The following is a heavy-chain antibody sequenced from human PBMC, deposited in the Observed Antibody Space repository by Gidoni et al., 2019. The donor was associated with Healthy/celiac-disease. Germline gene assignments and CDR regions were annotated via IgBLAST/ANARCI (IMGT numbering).Heavy chain of an antibody. J-gene: IGHJ6*02. CDR2: ISYDGSNK. V-gene: IGHV3-30-3*01. D-gene: IGHD5-12*01. CDR3: ARDIVATRFLAPTKNYYYYGMDV. CDR1: GFTFSSYA. Sequence: QVQLVESGGGVVQPVRSLTLSCAASGFTFSSYAMHWVRLAPGKGVEWVAVISYDGSNKYYADSVKGRFTISRDNSKNTLYLQMNSLRAEDTAVYYCARDIVATRFLAPTKNYYYYGMDVWGQGTTVTVSS.